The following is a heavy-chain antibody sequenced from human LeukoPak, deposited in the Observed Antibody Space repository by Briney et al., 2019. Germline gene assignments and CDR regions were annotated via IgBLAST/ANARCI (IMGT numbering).Heavy chain of an antibody. D-gene: IGHD2-8*01. Sequence: ASVTVSCKASGYTFTGYYMHWVRQAPGQGLEWMGWINPNSGGINYAQKFQGRVTMTRDTSISTAYMELRRLRSDDTAVYYCASTLVYYFDYWGQGTLVTVSS. CDR1: GYTFTGYY. CDR3: ASTLVYYFDY. CDR2: INPNSGGI. J-gene: IGHJ4*02. V-gene: IGHV1-2*02.